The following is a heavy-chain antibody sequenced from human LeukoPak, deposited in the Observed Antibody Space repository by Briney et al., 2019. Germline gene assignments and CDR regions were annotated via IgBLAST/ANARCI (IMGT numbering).Heavy chain of an antibody. V-gene: IGHV1-8*01. D-gene: IGHD6-19*01. CDR1: GYTFTSYD. CDR2: MNPNSGNT. Sequence: ASVKVSCKASGYTFTSYDINWVRQATGQGLEWMGWMNPNSGNTGYAQKFQGRVTMTRNTSISTAYMELSSLRSEDTAVYYCARAGRGSGWHNYYYYGMDVWGQGTTVTVSS. J-gene: IGHJ6*02. CDR3: ARAGRGSGWHNYYYYGMDV.